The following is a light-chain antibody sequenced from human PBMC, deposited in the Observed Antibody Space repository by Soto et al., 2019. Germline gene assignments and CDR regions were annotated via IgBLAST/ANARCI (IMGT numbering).Light chain of an antibody. Sequence: DIVMTQSPDSLAVSLGERATINCKSSQSVLNSPTNKNYLAWYQQKPGQPPKLLIYWSSTRKSGVPDRLRGSGSRTDFTLSISSLQAEDVAVYYCHQYSTPPWTFGPGTRLDIK. V-gene: IGKV4-1*01. CDR1: QSVLNSPTNKNY. CDR2: WSS. CDR3: HQYSTPPWT. J-gene: IGKJ1*01.